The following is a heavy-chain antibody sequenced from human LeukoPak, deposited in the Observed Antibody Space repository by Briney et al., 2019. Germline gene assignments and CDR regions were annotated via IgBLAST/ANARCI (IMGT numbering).Heavy chain of an antibody. J-gene: IGHJ4*02. CDR2: INPSGGST. CDR1: GYTFTNFY. CDR3: ATVGPPNYDYVWGSYRLQTYYFDY. Sequence: ASVKVSCKASGYTFTNFYMHWVRQAPGQGLEWMGIINPSGGSTSYAQKFQGRVTMTRDTSTSTVYMELSSLRSEDTAVYYCATVGPPNYDYVWGSYRLQTYYFDYWGQGTLVTVSS. V-gene: IGHV1-46*01. D-gene: IGHD3-16*02.